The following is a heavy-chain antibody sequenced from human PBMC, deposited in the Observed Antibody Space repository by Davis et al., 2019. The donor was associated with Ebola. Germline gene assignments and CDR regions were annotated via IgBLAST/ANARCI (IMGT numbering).Heavy chain of an antibody. Sequence: MPSETLSLTCAVSGGSISSSNWWSWVRQPPGKGLEWIGEIYHSGSTNYNPSLKSRVTISVDTSKNQFSLKLRSVTAADTAVYYCARGGELLYAFDIWGQGTMVTVSS. D-gene: IGHD1-26*01. CDR1: GGSISSSNW. J-gene: IGHJ3*02. CDR3: ARGGELLYAFDI. CDR2: IYHSGST. V-gene: IGHV4-4*02.